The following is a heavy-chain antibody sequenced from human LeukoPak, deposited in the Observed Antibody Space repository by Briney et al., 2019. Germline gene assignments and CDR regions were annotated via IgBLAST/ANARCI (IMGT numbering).Heavy chain of an antibody. J-gene: IGHJ3*02. CDR3: ARAIGEGEIAAFDI. CDR1: GFIVNNHG. V-gene: IGHV3-33*01. D-gene: IGHD3-10*01. Sequence: PGKSLRLSCAASGFIVNNHGMHWVRQAPGKGLEWVAVIWYDGSNKFSADSVKGRFTISRDNSKNTLYLQMNSLRAEDTAVYYCARAIGEGEIAAFDIWGPGTMVTVSS. CDR2: IWYDGSNK.